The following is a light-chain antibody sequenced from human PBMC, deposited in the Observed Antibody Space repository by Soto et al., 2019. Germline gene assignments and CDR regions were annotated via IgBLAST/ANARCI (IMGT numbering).Light chain of an antibody. CDR1: RYMTIY. Sequence: EIVCTQSPATLSLSAGEGGTLSCRASRYMTIYLAWYQQKPGQAPRLIIYDAYNSATGIPARFSGSGSGTDFTLPISSLEPDDLAVYYCQKRSNWPPITVGQGTRLEIK. J-gene: IGKJ5*01. CDR3: QKRSNWPPIT. V-gene: IGKV3-11*01. CDR2: DAY.